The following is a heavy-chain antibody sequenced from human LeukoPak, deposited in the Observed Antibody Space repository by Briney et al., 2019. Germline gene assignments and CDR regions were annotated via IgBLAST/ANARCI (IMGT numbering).Heavy chain of an antibody. Sequence: SETLSLTCTVSGGSISSYYWSWIRQPPGKGLEWIGYIYYSGSTNYNPSLKSRVTISVDTSKNQFSLKLSSVTAADTAVYYCARVSPLPSEYFQHWGQGTLVTVSS. CDR3: ARVSPLPSEYFQH. CDR2: IYYSGST. J-gene: IGHJ1*01. CDR1: GGSISSYY. D-gene: IGHD2/OR15-2a*01. V-gene: IGHV4-59*01.